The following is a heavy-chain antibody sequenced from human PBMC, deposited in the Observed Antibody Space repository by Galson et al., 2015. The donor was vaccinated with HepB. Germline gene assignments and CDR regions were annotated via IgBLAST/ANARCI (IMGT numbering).Heavy chain of an antibody. CDR3: AKDRPYSIGKISGSLDY. CDR1: ECTFSSYG. CDR2: ISYDGSNK. D-gene: IGHD1-26*01. V-gene: IGHV3-30*18. Sequence: SLRLSCAASECTFSSYGMHWVRQAPGKGLEGVAVISYDGSNKYYADSVKGRFTISRDNSKNTLYLQMNSLRAEDTAVYYCAKDRPYSIGKISGSLDYWGQGTLVTVSS. J-gene: IGHJ4*02.